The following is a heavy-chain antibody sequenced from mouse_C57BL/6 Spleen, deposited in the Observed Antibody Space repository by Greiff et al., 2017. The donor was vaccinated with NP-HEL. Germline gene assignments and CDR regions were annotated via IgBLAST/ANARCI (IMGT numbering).Heavy chain of an antibody. CDR2: IHPNSGST. CDR3: ARDWFAY. Sequence: QVQLQQSGAELVKPGASVKLSCKASGYTFTSSWMHWVTQRPGQGLEWIGMIHPNSGSTNYNEKFKSKATLTVDKSSSTAYMQLSSLTSEDSAVYYCARDWFAYWGQGTLVTVSA. V-gene: IGHV1-64*01. J-gene: IGHJ3*01. CDR1: GYTFTSSW.